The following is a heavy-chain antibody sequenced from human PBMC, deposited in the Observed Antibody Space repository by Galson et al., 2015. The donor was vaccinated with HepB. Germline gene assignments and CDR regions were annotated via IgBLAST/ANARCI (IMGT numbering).Heavy chain of an antibody. D-gene: IGHD2-2*01. CDR3: TRVVGVAVPAAINYYFYGMDV. CDR2: IRGKAYGGTT. J-gene: IGHJ6*02. Sequence: SLRLSCAASGFTFGDYAMSWFRQAPGKGLEWVGFIRGKAYGGTTEYAASVKGRFTISRDDSKSIAYLQMNSLKTEDTAVYYCTRVVGVAVPAAINYYFYGMDVWGQGTTVTVSS. CDR1: GFTFGDYA. V-gene: IGHV3-49*03.